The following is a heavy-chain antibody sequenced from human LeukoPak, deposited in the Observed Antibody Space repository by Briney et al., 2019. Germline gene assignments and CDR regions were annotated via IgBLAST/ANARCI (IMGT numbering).Heavy chain of an antibody. J-gene: IGHJ4*02. V-gene: IGHV3-53*01. Sequence: PGGSLRLSCAASGFTVSNNYMSWVRQAPGKGLEWVSLIHRGGTTYYADSVKGRFTISRDNSKNTLYLQMNSLRAEDTAVYYCARVDGGQSIWGQGTLVTVSS. CDR3: ARVDGGQSI. CDR1: GFTVSNNY. CDR2: IHRGGTT. D-gene: IGHD6-6*01.